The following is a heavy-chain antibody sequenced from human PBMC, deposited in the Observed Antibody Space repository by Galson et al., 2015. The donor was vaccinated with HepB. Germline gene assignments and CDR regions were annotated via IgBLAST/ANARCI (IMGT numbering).Heavy chain of an antibody. CDR2: IKSRGDGGTT. Sequence: SLRLSCAASGFPFSSYAMSWFRQAAGRGLEWVGFIKSRGDGGTTEYGSSVKGRFIISSDDSKSVVYLQMNNLKTDDSGVYYCTLYQYYYNSGSFRWGQGVLVTVS. V-gene: IGHV3-49*03. CDR1: GFPFSSYA. D-gene: IGHD3-10*01. CDR3: TLYQYYYNSGSFR. J-gene: IGHJ4*02.